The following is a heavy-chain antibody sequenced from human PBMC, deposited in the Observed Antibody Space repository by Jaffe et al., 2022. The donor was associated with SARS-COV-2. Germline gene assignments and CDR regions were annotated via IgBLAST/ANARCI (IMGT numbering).Heavy chain of an antibody. V-gene: IGHV3-23*01. D-gene: IGHD6-19*01. CDR3: VTDLGASGWLPHWYH. Sequence: EVQLLESGGGLVQPGGSLRLSCAASGFTFSSYAMSWVRQAPGKGLEWVSGISGSGDNTYYAESVKGRFTISRDNSKNTLYLEMNSLRVEDTAVYFCVTDLGASGWLPHWYHWGQGTLFTVSS. CDR1: GFTFSSYA. J-gene: IGHJ5*02. CDR2: ISGSGDNT.